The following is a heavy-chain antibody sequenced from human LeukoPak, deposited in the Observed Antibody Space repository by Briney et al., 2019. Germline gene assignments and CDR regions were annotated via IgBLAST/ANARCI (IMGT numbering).Heavy chain of an antibody. D-gene: IGHD2-21*02. J-gene: IGHJ4*02. CDR3: ARGYGGDGVDY. CDR2: IYYSGST. V-gene: IGHV4-31*03. CDR1: GGSISGGGYY. Sequence: SQTLSLTCTVSGGSISGGGYYWSWIRQHPGKGLEWIGYIYYSGSTYYNPSLKSRVTISVDTSKNQFSLKLSSVTAADTAVYYCARGYGGDGVDYWGQGTLVTVSS.